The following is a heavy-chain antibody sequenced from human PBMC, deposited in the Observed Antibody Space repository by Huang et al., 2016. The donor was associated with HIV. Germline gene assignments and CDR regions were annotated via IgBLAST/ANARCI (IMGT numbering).Heavy chain of an antibody. Sequence: QVQLQQWGAGLLKPSETLSLTCAVYGGSFGGYYWTWIRQPQGKGLEWIGGINHSGSTNYRASLKSRVRITVDTSKKQFSLKLKSVTAADTAVYYCARGPAPDYWGQGTLVTVSS. V-gene: IGHV4-34*02. CDR1: GGSFGGYY. CDR3: ARGPAPDY. D-gene: IGHD6-25*01. J-gene: IGHJ4*02. CDR2: INHSGST.